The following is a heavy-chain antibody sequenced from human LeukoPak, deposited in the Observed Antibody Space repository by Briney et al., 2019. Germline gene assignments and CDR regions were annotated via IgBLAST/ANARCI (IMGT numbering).Heavy chain of an antibody. Sequence: PGGSLTLPCAASGFTFSSYGMHWVRQAPGKGLEWVAFIRYDGSNKYYADSVKGRFTISRDNSKNTLYLQMNSLRAEDTAVYYCAIGLEWDYWGQGTLVTVSS. D-gene: IGHD3-3*01. CDR3: AIGLEWDY. J-gene: IGHJ4*02. CDR1: GFTFSSYG. CDR2: IRYDGSNK. V-gene: IGHV3-30*02.